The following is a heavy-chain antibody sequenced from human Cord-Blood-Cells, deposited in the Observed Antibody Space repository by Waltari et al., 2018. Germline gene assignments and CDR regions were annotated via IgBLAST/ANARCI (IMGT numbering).Heavy chain of an antibody. CDR2: INPNSGDT. V-gene: IGHV1-2*02. Sequence: QVQLVQSGAEVKKHGASVKVSCKASGYTFTGYYMYWVRQAPGQGLEWMGWINPNSGDTNYAQKFQGRVTMTRDTSISTAYMELSRLRSDDTAVYYCARGVVGATWGAFDIWGQGTMVTVSS. D-gene: IGHD1-26*01. CDR3: ARGVVGATWGAFDI. CDR1: GYTFTGYY. J-gene: IGHJ3*02.